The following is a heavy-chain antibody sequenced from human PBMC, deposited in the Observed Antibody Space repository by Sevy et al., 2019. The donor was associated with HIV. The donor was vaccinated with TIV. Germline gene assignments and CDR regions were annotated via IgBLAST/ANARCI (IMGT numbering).Heavy chain of an antibody. D-gene: IGHD3-3*01. Sequence: GGSLRLSCAASGFTLSSYSMNWVRQAPGKGLEWVSSISSSSSYIYYADSVKGRFTISRDNAKNSLYLQMNSLRAEDTAVYYCARDLNDFWSKLPYYYYGMDVWGQGTTVTVSS. CDR3: ARDLNDFWSKLPYYYYGMDV. J-gene: IGHJ6*02. V-gene: IGHV3-21*01. CDR2: ISSSSSYI. CDR1: GFTLSSYS.